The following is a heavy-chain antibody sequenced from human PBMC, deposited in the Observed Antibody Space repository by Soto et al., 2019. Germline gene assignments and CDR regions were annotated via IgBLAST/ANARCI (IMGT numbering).Heavy chain of an antibody. CDR2: INPNGGST. V-gene: IGHV1-46*01. CDR1: GYTFTNYY. D-gene: IGHD6-13*01. CDR3: ARGLAAGDY. Sequence: QVQLVQSGAEVKKPGASVKLSCKASGYTFTNYYIHWVRQAPGQGLEWMAIINPNGGSTNYAQKFQGRVTLTSDTSTSIGYMDLSSLKSEDTAVYYCARGLAAGDYWGQGTLVTVSS. J-gene: IGHJ4*02.